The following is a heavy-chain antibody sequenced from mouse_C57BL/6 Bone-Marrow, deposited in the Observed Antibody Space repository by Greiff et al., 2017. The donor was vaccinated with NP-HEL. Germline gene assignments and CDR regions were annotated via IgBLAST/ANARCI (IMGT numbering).Heavy chain of an antibody. CDR2: IYPGNSDT. CDR1: GYTFTSYW. J-gene: IGHJ4*01. CDR3: TRWGTTVVDPLYYYAMDY. V-gene: IGHV1-5*01. Sequence: EVHLVESGTVLARPGASVKMSCKTSGYTFTSYWMHWVKQRPGQGLEWIGAIYPGNSDTSYNQKFKGKAKLTAVTSASTAYMELSSLTNEDSAVYYCTRWGTTVVDPLYYYAMDYWGQGTSVTVSS. D-gene: IGHD1-1*01.